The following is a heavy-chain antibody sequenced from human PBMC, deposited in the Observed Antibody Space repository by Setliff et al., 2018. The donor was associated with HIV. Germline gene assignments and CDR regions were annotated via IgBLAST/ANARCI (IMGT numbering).Heavy chain of an antibody. J-gene: IGHJ4*02. D-gene: IGHD1-1*01. CDR2: IHTSGST. Sequence: SETLSLTCTVSGGSISSGSYYWSWIRQPAGKGLEWIGHIHTSGSTNYNPSLKSRVTISVDTSENQFSLKLSSVTAADTAVYYCARVVQELFDSWGQGTLVTVSS. V-gene: IGHV4-61*09. CDR1: GGSISSGSYY. CDR3: ARVVQELFDS.